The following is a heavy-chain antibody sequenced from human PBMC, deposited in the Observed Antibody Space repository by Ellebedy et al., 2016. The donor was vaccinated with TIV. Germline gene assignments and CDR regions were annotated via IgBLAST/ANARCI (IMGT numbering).Heavy chain of an antibody. V-gene: IGHV4-59*11. J-gene: IGHJ4*02. Sequence: SETLSLTCTVSGGSISSHPWSWIRQPPGRGLEWIGYIYSGGTTTYNPSLKSRITMSLDTSKKQFSLKLSSVTAADTAVYYCAGDWNSRSYRFDFWGQGALVTVSS. CDR1: GGSISSHP. CDR2: IYSGGTT. D-gene: IGHD1-26*01. CDR3: AGDWNSRSYRFDF.